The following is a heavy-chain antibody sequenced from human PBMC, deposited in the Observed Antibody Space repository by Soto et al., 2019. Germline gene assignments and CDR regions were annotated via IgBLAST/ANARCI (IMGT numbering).Heavy chain of an antibody. Sequence: ASVKVSCKASGYTFTSYYMHWVRQAPGQGLEWMGIINPSGGSTSYAQKFQGRVTMTRDTPTSTVYMELSSLRSEDTAVYYCASATLTVTTHYYYYYYGMDVWGQGTTVTVSS. J-gene: IGHJ6*02. V-gene: IGHV1-46*01. CDR3: ASATLTVTTHYYYYYYGMDV. CDR2: INPSGGST. D-gene: IGHD4-17*01. CDR1: GYTFTSYY.